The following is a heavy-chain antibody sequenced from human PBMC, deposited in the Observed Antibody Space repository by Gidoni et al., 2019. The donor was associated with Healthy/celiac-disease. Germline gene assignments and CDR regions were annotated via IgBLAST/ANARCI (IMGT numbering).Heavy chain of an antibody. CDR2: ISGSGGST. D-gene: IGHD1-26*01. Sequence: EVQLLESGGGLVQHGGSLRLSCAASGFTFSGSTRSWVRQAPGKGLEWVSAISGSGGSTYYADSVKGRFTISRDNSKNTLYLQMNSLRAEDTAVYYCAKEWAWGYWGQGTLVTVSS. CDR1: GFTFSGST. V-gene: IGHV3-23*01. J-gene: IGHJ4*02. CDR3: AKEWAWGY.